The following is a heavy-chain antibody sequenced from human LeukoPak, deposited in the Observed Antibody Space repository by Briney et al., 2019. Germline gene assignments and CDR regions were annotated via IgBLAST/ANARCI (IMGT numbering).Heavy chain of an antibody. V-gene: IGHV4-34*01. CDR1: GVSFNDYY. CDR3: TRMTAGHDY. Sequence: PSETLSLTCAVSGVSFNDYYWSWVRQTPGKGLEWIGEINHSGYTNDSPSLKSRVTLSIDTSRKQFSLNLRSVAVADTGIYYCTRMTAGHDYWGQGTLVTVSS. J-gene: IGHJ4*02. D-gene: IGHD2-21*02. CDR2: INHSGYT.